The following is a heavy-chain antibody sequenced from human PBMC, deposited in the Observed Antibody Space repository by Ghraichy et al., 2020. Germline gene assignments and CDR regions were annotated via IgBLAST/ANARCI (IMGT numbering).Heavy chain of an antibody. CDR1: GFTFSSYA. J-gene: IGHJ4*02. Sequence: GGSLRLSCAASGFTFSSYAMSWVRQAPGKGLEWVSAISGSGGSTYYADSVKGRFTISRDNSKNTLYLQMNSLRAEDTAVYYCAKDRPRYSSGWYYFDYWGQGTLVTVSS. CDR3: AKDRPRYSSGWYYFDY. V-gene: IGHV3-23*01. CDR2: ISGSGGST. D-gene: IGHD6-19*01.